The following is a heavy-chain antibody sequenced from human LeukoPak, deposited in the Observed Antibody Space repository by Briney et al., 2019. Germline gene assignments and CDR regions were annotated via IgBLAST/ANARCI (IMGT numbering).Heavy chain of an antibody. V-gene: IGHV4-59*01. CDR1: GGSISSYY. Sequence: PSETLSLTCTVSGGSISSYYWSWIRQPPGKGLEWIGYIYYSGSTNYNPSLKSRVTISVDTSKNQFSLKLSSVTAADTAVYYCARGGDTPPTYYDILTGYQDAFDIWGQGTMVTVSS. CDR2: IYYSGST. J-gene: IGHJ3*02. CDR3: ARGGDTPPTYYDILTGYQDAFDI. D-gene: IGHD3-9*01.